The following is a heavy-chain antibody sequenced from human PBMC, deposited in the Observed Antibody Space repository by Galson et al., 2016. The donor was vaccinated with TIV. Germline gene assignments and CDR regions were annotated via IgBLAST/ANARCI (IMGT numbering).Heavy chain of an antibody. CDR1: GFNVRYNY. V-gene: IGHV3-53*01. CDR3: AKTTPAEIQRGYFFDF. CDR2: IFSDGTS. Sequence: SLRLSCAASGFNVRYNYMSWVRQAPGKGLEWVSLIFSDGTSYYADSVKGRFTISRDNSKNTLYLQMDSLRPEDTAVYFCAKTTPAEIQRGYFFDFWGRGTLVTVSS. J-gene: IGHJ4*02. D-gene: IGHD3-9*01.